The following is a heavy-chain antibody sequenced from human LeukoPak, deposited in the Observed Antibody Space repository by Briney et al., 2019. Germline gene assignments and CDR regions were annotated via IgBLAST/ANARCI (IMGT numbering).Heavy chain of an antibody. Sequence: GGSLRLSCAASGFTFSSYAMHWVRQAPGKGLEWVAVISYDGSNKYYADSVKGRFIISRDISKNTLYLQMNSLRTEDTAVYYCAREYNSGPKQTDAFDIWGQGTMVTVSS. J-gene: IGHJ3*02. V-gene: IGHV3-30*04. CDR2: ISYDGSNK. CDR3: AREYNSGPKQTDAFDI. D-gene: IGHD3-22*01. CDR1: GFTFSSYA.